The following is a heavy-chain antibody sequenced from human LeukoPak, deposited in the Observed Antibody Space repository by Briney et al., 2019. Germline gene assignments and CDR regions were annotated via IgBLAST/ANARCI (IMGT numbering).Heavy chain of an antibody. CDR1: GGSISSYY. V-gene: IGHV4-4*07. CDR2: IYTSGST. J-gene: IGHJ6*03. D-gene: IGHD5-12*01. Sequence: SETLSLTCTVSGGSISSYYWSWIRQPAGKGLEWIGRIYTSGSTNYNPSLKSRVTMSVDTSKNQFSLKLSSVTAADTAVYYCARGVINFPRIVATQSGSPYYYYYMDVWGKGTTVTVSS. CDR3: ARGVINFPRIVATQSGSPYYYYYMDV.